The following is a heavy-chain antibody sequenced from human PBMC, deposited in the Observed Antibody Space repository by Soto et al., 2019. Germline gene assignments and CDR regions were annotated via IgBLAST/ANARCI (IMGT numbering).Heavy chain of an antibody. CDR2: IYSSGST. V-gene: IGHV4-59*01. D-gene: IGHD5-18*01. J-gene: IGHJ4*02. CDR1: GGSISNYY. Sequence: SETLSLTCTVSGGSISNYYWNWIRQSPGKGLEWIGYIYSSGSTHYNPSLQNRVTIPIDTSKNQVSLKVNSVTAADTAVYYCARDHPHSYGVYYFDYWGQGTPVTVS. CDR3: ARDHPHSYGVYYFDY.